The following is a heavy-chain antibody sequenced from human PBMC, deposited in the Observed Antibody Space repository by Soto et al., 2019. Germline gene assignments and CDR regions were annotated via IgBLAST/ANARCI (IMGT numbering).Heavy chain of an antibody. CDR2: INPSSST. CDR3: ARVGCSGGSCYAVDS. D-gene: IGHD2-15*01. V-gene: IGHV1-46*01. CDR1: GYSFTSYY. J-gene: IGHJ4*02. Sequence: ASVKVSCKASGYSFTSYYIHWVRQAPGQGLEWMGIINPSSSTTCAQKFQGRVTMTRDTSTSTVYMELSSLRSEDTAVYYCARVGCSGGSCYAVDSWGQGTLVTVSS.